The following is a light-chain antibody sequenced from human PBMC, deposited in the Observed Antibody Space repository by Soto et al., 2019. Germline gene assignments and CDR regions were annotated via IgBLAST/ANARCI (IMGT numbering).Light chain of an antibody. V-gene: IGKV1-39*01. CDR2: GVS. J-gene: IGKJ5*01. Sequence: DIQMTQSPSSLSASVGDKVAITYRASQSISSSLNWYQQKSGKAPNLLIYGVSRLQGGVPSRFSGSGSGTDLTLSISSLQPEDFATYYCQQSYTAPSITFGQGTRLEIK. CDR1: QSISSS. CDR3: QQSYTAPSIT.